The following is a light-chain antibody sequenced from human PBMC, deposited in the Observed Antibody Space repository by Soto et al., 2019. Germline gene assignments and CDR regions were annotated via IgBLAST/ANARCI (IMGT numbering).Light chain of an antibody. V-gene: IGLV2-14*01. CDR3: CSSAPESTYV. Sequence: QSALTQPASVSGSPGQSITISCTGTSSDVGGYNHVSWYQQHPGKAPKLMIYEVSNRPSGVSNRFSGSTSGNAASLTISALQADDEADYFCCSSAPESTYVFGTGTKVTVL. CDR1: SSDVGGYNH. CDR2: EVS. J-gene: IGLJ1*01.